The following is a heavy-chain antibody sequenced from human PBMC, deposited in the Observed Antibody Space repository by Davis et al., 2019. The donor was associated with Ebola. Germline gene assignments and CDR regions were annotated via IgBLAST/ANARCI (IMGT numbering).Heavy chain of an antibody. CDR2: IKQDGSEK. V-gene: IGHV3-7*03. Sequence: GESLKISCAASGFTFSSYAMSWVRQAPGKGLEWVANIKQDGSEKYYVDSVKGRFTISRDNAKNSLYLQMNSLRAEDTAVYYCARGVTMIVVAITGSYYFDYWGQGTLVTVSS. J-gene: IGHJ4*02. D-gene: IGHD3-22*01. CDR1: GFTFSSYA. CDR3: ARGVTMIVVAITGSYYFDY.